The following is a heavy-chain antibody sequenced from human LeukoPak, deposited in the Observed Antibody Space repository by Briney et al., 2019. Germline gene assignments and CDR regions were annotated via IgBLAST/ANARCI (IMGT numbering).Heavy chain of an antibody. CDR1: GFTFSRYA. J-gene: IGHJ4*02. D-gene: IGHD3-10*01. Sequence: GGSLRLSCAASGFTFSRYAMSWVRQAPGKGLEWVSAISGSGGSTYYADSVKGRFTISRDNSKNTLYLQMNSLGAEDTAVYYCAKVSYHYYGSGSYVLDYWGQGTLVTVSS. V-gene: IGHV3-23*01. CDR2: ISGSGGST. CDR3: AKVSYHYYGSGSYVLDY.